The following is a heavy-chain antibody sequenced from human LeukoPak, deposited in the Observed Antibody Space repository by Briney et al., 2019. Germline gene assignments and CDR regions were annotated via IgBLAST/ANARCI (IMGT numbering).Heavy chain of an antibody. Sequence: GGSLRLSCAASGFIVSSYYMSWVRQAPGKGLDWVSVLYSGGSTYYADSVKGRFTISRDSSKNMLYLQMNGLRDEDTAVYYCARGHPIAAGFDPWGQGTLVTVSS. CDR1: GFIVSSYY. CDR2: LYSGGST. V-gene: IGHV3-66*01. D-gene: IGHD6-13*01. J-gene: IGHJ5*02. CDR3: ARGHPIAAGFDP.